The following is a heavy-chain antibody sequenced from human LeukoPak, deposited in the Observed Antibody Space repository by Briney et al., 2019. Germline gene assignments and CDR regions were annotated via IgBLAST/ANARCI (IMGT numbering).Heavy chain of an antibody. Sequence: ASVKVSCKASVYTFTGYYMHWVRQAPGQGLEWMGWINPNSGGTNYAQKFQGRVTMTRDTSISTAYMELSRLRSDDTAVYYCASLSAYDSSGYYPRWGQGTLVTVSS. D-gene: IGHD3-22*01. CDR1: VYTFTGYY. CDR2: INPNSGGT. CDR3: ASLSAYDSSGYYPR. V-gene: IGHV1-2*02. J-gene: IGHJ4*02.